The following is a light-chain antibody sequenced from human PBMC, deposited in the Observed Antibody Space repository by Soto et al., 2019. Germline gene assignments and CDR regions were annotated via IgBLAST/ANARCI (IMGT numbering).Light chain of an antibody. Sequence: QSALTQPASVSGSPGQSSTISCTGTSSDVGSYNLGSWYQQHPGKAPKLMIYEGSKRSSVVSNRFAGSKSGNTASLTISGLQAEDEADYYCCSYAGSSFYVFGTGTKLTVL. CDR2: EGS. CDR3: CSYAGSSFYV. CDR1: SSDVGSYNL. V-gene: IGLV2-23*01. J-gene: IGLJ1*01.